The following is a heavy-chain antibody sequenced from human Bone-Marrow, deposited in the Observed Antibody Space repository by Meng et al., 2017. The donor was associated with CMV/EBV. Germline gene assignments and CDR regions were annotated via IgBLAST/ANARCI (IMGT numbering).Heavy chain of an antibody. V-gene: IGHV1-2*02. CDR2: INLNGGGT. CDR3: ARGGGYGIFGVVISGY. J-gene: IGHJ4*02. CDR1: GYTFTNYY. D-gene: IGHD3-3*01. Sequence: ASVKVSCKASGYTFTNYYMHWVRQAPGQGLEWMGWINLNGGGTNYAQKFQDRVTMTRDTSISTAYMELSRLRSDDTAVYYCARGGGYGIFGVVISGYWGQGTLATVSS.